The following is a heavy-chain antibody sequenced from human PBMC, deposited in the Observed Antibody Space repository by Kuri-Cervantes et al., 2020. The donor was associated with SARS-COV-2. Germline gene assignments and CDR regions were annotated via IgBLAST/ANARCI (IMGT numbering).Heavy chain of an antibody. CDR1: GFTFSSYA. CDR3: AKSYIVVVPAAMPGAFDI. J-gene: IGHJ3*02. CDR2: ISGSGGST. Sequence: GESLKISCAASGFTFSSYAMSWVRQAPGKGLEWVSAISGSGGSTYYADSVKGRFTISRDNSKSTLYLQMNSLRAEDTAVYYCAKSYIVVVPAAMPGAFDIWGQGTMVTVSS. D-gene: IGHD2-2*01. V-gene: IGHV3-23*01.